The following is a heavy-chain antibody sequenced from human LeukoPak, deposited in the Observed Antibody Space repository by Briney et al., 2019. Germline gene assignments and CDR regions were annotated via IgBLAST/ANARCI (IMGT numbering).Heavy chain of an antibody. CDR2: IGDRGGNTYT. V-gene: IGHV3-23*01. D-gene: IGHD3-16*01. CDR3: ATWPRNDYAY. J-gene: IGHJ4*02. Sequence: PGGSLRLSCAASGLTFSYYAMGWVRQSPGKGLEWVSAIGDRGGNTYTYYIDSVRGRFTISRDNSKNTLYLQMNSLRVDDTAVYYCATWPRNDYAYWGQGTLVTVSS. CDR1: GLTFSYYA.